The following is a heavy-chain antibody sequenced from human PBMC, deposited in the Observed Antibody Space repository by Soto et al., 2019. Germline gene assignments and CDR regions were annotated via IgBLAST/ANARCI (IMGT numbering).Heavy chain of an antibody. CDR3: ARGVVVVTATYGMDV. V-gene: IGHV3-64*01. J-gene: IGHJ6*02. Sequence: EVRLVESGGGLVQPGGSLRLSCAASGFIFSSHIMHWVRQAPGKGLEYVSAISSNGGSTYYANSVKGRFTITRDNSKIPGYRPVGRLGGEGVGVYYCARGVVVVTATYGMDVWGQGTTVTVSS. CDR1: GFIFSSHI. CDR2: ISSNGGST. D-gene: IGHD2-15*01.